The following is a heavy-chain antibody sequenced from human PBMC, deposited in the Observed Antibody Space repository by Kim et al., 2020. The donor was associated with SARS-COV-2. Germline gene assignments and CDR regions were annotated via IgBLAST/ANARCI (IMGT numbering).Heavy chain of an antibody. CDR3: AKDLRGGNISPREFDY. CDR2: LSGGGGSK. D-gene: IGHD3-16*01. J-gene: IGHJ4*02. CDR1: GFTFSSYA. Sequence: GGSLRLSCAASGFTFSSYAMSWVRQAPGKGLEWVSALSGGGGSKYYADSVKGRFTISRDNSKNTLYLQMNSLRAEDTAVYYCAKDLRGGNISPREFDYWGQGNLVTVSS. V-gene: IGHV3-23*01.